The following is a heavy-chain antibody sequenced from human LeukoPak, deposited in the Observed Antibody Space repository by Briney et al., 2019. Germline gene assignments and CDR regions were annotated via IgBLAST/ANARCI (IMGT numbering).Heavy chain of an antibody. J-gene: IGHJ5*02. CDR3: ARAEGHYDFWSGYHNWFDP. CDR1: GFTFSSYW. Sequence: GWSLRLSCAASGFTFSSYWMSWVRQAPGTGLEWVANIKQDGSEKYYVDSVKGRFTISRDNAKNSLYLQMNSLRAEDTAVYYCARAEGHYDFWSGYHNWFDPWGQGTLVTVSS. CDR2: IKQDGSEK. D-gene: IGHD3-3*01. V-gene: IGHV3-7*01.